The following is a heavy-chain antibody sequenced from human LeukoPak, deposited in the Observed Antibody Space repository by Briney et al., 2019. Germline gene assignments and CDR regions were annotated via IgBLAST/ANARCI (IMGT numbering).Heavy chain of an antibody. J-gene: IGHJ6*03. V-gene: IGHV2-5*01. CDR3: AHRLSVATGDYMDV. D-gene: IGHD1-14*01. CDR2: IYWNDDK. CDR1: GFSLSSIGVG. Sequence: SGPTLVKXTQTLTLTCTFSGFSLSSIGVGVGWIRQPPGKALEWLALIYWNDDKRYSPSLKSRLIITKDTSKNQVVLTMTNMDPVDTATYYCAHRLSVATGDYMDVWGKGTTVTVSS.